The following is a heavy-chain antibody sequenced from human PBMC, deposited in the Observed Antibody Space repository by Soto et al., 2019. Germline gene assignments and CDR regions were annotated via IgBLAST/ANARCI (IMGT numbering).Heavy chain of an antibody. Sequence: ASVKVSFKASGYTFTSYDINWVRQATGQGLEWMGWMNPNSGNTGYAQKFQGRVTMTRNTSISTAYMELSSLRSEDTAVYYCARVRYNWKLGLRDAFDIWGQGTMVTVSS. D-gene: IGHD1-20*01. V-gene: IGHV1-8*01. J-gene: IGHJ3*02. CDR2: MNPNSGNT. CDR3: ARVRYNWKLGLRDAFDI. CDR1: GYTFTSYD.